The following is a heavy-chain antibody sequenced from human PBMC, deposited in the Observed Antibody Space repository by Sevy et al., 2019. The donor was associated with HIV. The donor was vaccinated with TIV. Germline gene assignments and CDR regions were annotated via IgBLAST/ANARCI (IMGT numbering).Heavy chain of an antibody. CDR1: GYTFSDSGYY. V-gene: IGHV1-2*02. Sequence: ASVKVSCKASGYTFSDSGYYVHWVRQAPGQGLEWMGWINPKSGATNYAQKFQGRVTMTRDTSVSTANMELNRLTSDDTAFYYCARESYDFWTGPVDYDYGMDVWGQGTTVTVSS. D-gene: IGHD3-3*01. CDR3: ARESYDFWTGPVDYDYGMDV. J-gene: IGHJ6*02. CDR2: INPKSGAT.